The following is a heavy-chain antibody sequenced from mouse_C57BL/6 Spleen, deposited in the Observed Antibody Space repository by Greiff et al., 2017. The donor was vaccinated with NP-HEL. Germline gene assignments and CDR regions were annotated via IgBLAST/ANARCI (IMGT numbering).Heavy chain of an antibody. CDR3: ARSLSSGAWFAY. Sequence: QVQLQQPGTALVKPGASVKLSCKASGYTFTSYWMPWVKQRPGQGLEWIGNINPSNGGTNYNEKFKSKATLTVDKSSGTAYMQLSSLTSEDSAVYYWARSLSSGAWFAYWGQGTLVTVSA. J-gene: IGHJ3*01. V-gene: IGHV1-53*01. CDR1: GYTFTSYW. D-gene: IGHD6-5*01. CDR2: INPSNGGT.